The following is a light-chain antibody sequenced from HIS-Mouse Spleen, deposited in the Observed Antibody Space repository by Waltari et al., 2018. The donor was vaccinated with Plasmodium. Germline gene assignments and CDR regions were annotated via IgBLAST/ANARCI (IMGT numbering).Light chain of an antibody. J-gene: IGLJ2*01. CDR3: SSYAGSNNLV. V-gene: IGLV2-8*01. CDR1: ISALGRNHH. Sequence: QSALSQLPSPSRSPRQPDPISSTGPISALGRNHHVTWHQLHPRKAPQLMIYELSKRPSGVPDRFSGSKSGNTASLTVSGLQSEDEADYYCSSYAGSNNLVFGGGTKLTVL. CDR2: ELS.